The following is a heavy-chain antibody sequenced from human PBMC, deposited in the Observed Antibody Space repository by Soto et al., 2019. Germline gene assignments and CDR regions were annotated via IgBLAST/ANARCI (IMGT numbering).Heavy chain of an antibody. Sequence: PGGSLRLSCAASGFTFSSYAMHWVRQAPGKGLEWVAVISYDGSNKYYADSVKGRFTISRDNSKNTLYLQMNSLRAEDTAVYYCAEVEYSGSSGGFDYWGKGTLVTFPS. CDR1: GFTFSSYA. D-gene: IGHD5-12*01. V-gene: IGHV3-30-3*01. J-gene: IGHJ4*02. CDR3: AEVEYSGSSGGFDY. CDR2: ISYDGSNK.